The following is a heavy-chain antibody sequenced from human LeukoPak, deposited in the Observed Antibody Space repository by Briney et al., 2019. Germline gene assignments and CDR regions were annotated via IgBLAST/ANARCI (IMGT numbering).Heavy chain of an antibody. Sequence: GESLKISCKGSGYSLTSYWIGWVRQMPGKGLEWMGIIYPGDSDTRYSPSFQGQVTISADKSISTAYLQWSSLKASDTAMYYCARLPPADTAMVTDYYYYGMDVWGQGTTVTVSS. D-gene: IGHD5-18*01. CDR3: ARLPPADTAMVTDYYYYGMDV. CDR2: IYPGDSDT. J-gene: IGHJ6*02. CDR1: GYSLTSYW. V-gene: IGHV5-51*01.